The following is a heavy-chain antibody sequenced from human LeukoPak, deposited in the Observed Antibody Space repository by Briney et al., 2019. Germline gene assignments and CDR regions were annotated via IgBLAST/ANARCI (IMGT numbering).Heavy chain of an antibody. J-gene: IGHJ4*02. Sequence: GGSLRLSCAASGFTFSSYDMSWVRQAPGKGLEWVSAISGSGGNTYYADSVKGRFTISRDNSKNTLYLQMNSLRAEDTAVYYCAKDLRAHPTVTIHGGQGTLVTVSS. CDR2: ISGSGGNT. CDR1: GFTFSSYD. CDR3: AKDLRAHPTVTIH. D-gene: IGHD4-17*01. V-gene: IGHV3-23*01.